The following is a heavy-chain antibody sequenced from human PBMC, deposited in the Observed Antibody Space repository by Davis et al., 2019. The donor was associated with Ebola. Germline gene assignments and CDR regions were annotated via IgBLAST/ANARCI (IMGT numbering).Heavy chain of an antibody. Sequence: MPSETLSLTCTVSGGSISSSSYYWGWIRQPPGKGLEWIGSIYYSGSTYYNPSLKSRVTISVDTSKNQFSLKLSSVTAADTAVYYCARDCAMGYCSSTSSWYNWFDPWGQGTLVTVSS. CDR3: ARDCAMGYCSSTSSWYNWFDP. CDR2: IYYSGST. V-gene: IGHV4-39*07. D-gene: IGHD2-2*01. CDR1: GGSISSSSYY. J-gene: IGHJ5*02.